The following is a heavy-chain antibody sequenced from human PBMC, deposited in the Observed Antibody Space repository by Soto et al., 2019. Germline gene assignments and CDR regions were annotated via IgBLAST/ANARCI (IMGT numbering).Heavy chain of an antibody. CDR3: ARESDTAMVGGHWFDP. J-gene: IGHJ5*02. D-gene: IGHD5-18*01. Sequence: SETLSLTCTVSGGSVSSGSYYWSWIRQPPGKGLEWIGYIYYSGSTNYNPSLKSRVTISVDTSKNQFSLKLSSVTAADTAVYYCARESDTAMVGGHWFDPWGQGTLVTVSS. V-gene: IGHV4-61*01. CDR1: GGSVSSGSYY. CDR2: IYYSGST.